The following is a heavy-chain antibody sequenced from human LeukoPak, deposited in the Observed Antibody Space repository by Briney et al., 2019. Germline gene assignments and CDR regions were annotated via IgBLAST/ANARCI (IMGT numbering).Heavy chain of an antibody. V-gene: IGHV3-23*01. CDR1: GFTFSSYA. CDR2: ISDSGGST. Sequence: AGGSLRLSCAASGFTFSSYAMSWVRQAPGKGLEWVSAISDSGGSTYDADSVKGRFTISRDNSKHTLYLQMNSLRAEDTAVYYCAKDTSIGRYCTNGVCSPFDYWGQGTLVTVSS. D-gene: IGHD2-8*01. J-gene: IGHJ4*02. CDR3: AKDTSIGRYCTNGVCSPFDY.